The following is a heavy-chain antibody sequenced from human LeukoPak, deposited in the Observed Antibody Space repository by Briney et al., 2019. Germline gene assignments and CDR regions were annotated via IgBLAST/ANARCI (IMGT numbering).Heavy chain of an antibody. D-gene: IGHD3-3*02. Sequence: GGSLRLSCAASGFTFSSYAMSWVRQAPGQGLDWVSAISGSGDSTYYADSVKGRFTISRDNSKNTLYLQMNSLRAEDTAVYYCAKDAFLLGGSNYFDYWGQGTLVTVSS. CDR2: ISGSGDST. CDR3: AKDAFLLGGSNYFDY. V-gene: IGHV3-23*01. CDR1: GFTFSSYA. J-gene: IGHJ4*02.